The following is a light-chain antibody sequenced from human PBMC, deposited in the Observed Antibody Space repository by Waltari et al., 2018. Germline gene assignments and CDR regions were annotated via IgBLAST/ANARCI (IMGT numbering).Light chain of an antibody. CDR1: SSDIGNYNL. J-gene: IGLJ3*02. CDR3: CSYAGSAVSV. Sequence: QSALTQTATVSGSPGQSITISCSGTSSDIGNYNLVSWYRQHPGKAPTLIICDVNKRPSGVSNRFSGSKSGNTAFLTISGLQTADEADYYCCSYAGSAVSVFGGGTKVTVL. V-gene: IGLV2-23*02. CDR2: DVN.